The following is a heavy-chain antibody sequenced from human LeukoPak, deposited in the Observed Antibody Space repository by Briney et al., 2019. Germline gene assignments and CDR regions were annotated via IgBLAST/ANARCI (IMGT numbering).Heavy chain of an antibody. D-gene: IGHD6-13*01. J-gene: IGHJ5*02. Sequence: PSETLSLTCTVSGGSISSSSYYWGWIRQPPGKGLEWIGSVYYSGSTYYNPSLKSRVTISVDTSKNQFSLKLSSVTAADTAVYYCAREDSRNWFDPWGQGTLVTVSS. CDR3: AREDSRNWFDP. CDR1: GGSISSSSYY. CDR2: VYYSGST. V-gene: IGHV4-39*07.